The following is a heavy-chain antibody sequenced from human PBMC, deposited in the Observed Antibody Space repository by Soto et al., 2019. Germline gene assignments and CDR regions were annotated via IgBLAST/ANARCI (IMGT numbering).Heavy chain of an antibody. CDR1: GFTFSSYG. J-gene: IGHJ4*02. Sequence: GGSLRLSCAASGFTFSSYGMHWVRQAPGKGLEWVAVIWYDGSNKYYADSVKGRFTISRDNSKNTLYLQMNSLRAEDTAVYYCAKGPKQWLVSFDYWGQGTLVTVSS. CDR2: IWYDGSNK. CDR3: AKGPKQWLVSFDY. D-gene: IGHD6-19*01. V-gene: IGHV3-33*06.